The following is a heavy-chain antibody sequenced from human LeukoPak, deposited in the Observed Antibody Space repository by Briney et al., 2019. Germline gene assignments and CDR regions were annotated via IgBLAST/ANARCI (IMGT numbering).Heavy chain of an antibody. CDR3: ARMNRGSGDY. V-gene: IGHV3-30-3*01. CDR2: IIYDGSNE. CDR1: GFTFSTYA. D-gene: IGHD6-25*01. J-gene: IGHJ4*02. Sequence: GGSLRLSCAASGFTFSTYAVNWVRQAPGKGLEWLAVIIYDGSNEYYADSVKGRFTISRDNSKNTVYLQMNSLRPEDTAVYYCARMNRGSGDYWGQGTLVTVSS.